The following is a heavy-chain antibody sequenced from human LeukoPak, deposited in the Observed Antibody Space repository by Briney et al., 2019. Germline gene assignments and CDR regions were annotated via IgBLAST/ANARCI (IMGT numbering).Heavy chain of an antibody. V-gene: IGHV4-59*01. CDR1: GGSISSYY. D-gene: IGHD3-10*01. CDR3: ARSLQYNNNNYFYYGMDV. J-gene: IGHJ6*02. CDR2: IYYSGST. Sequence: AETLSLTCTVSGGSISSYYWNWIRQPPGEGLEWIGYIYYSGSTNYNPSLKSRVTISVDTSKNQFSLKLNSVTAADTAVYYCARSLQYNNNNYFYYGMDVWGQGTTVTVSS.